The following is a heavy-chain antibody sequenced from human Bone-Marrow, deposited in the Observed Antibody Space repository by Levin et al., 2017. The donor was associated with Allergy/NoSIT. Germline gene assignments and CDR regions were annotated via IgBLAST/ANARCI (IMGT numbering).Heavy chain of an antibody. CDR1: GGSISSYY. CDR3: ARGSSTVTENWFDP. V-gene: IGHV4-59*01. CDR2: IYYSGST. Sequence: ESLKISCTVSGGSISSYYWSWIRQPPGKGLEWIGYIYYSGSTNYNPSLKSRVTISVDTSKNQFSLKLSSVTAADTAVYYCARGSSTVTENWFDPWGQGTLVTVSS. J-gene: IGHJ5*02. D-gene: IGHD4-17*01.